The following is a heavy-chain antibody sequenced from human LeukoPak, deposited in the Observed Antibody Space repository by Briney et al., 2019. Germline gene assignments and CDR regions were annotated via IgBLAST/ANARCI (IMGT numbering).Heavy chain of an antibody. V-gene: IGHV3-30-3*01. D-gene: IGHD3-9*01. CDR1: GFTFSSYA. J-gene: IGHJ6*02. Sequence: GGSLRLSCAASGFTFSSYAMHWVRHAPGKGLEWVAVISYDGSNKYYADSVKGRFTISRDNSKNTLYLQMNSLRAEDTAVYYCARDLDNYYYYYGMDVWGQGTTVTVSS. CDR2: ISYDGSNK. CDR3: ARDLDNYYYYYGMDV.